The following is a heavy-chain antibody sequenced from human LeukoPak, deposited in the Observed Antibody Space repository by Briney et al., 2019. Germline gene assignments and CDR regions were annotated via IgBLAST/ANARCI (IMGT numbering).Heavy chain of an antibody. Sequence: PGGSLRLSCAASGFTFSSYAMSWVRQAPGKGLEWVSVIYSGGSTYYADSVKGRFTISRDNSKNTLYLQMNSLRAEDTAVYYCARDGNWGSLDDAFGIWGQGTMVTVSS. V-gene: IGHV3-53*01. J-gene: IGHJ3*02. CDR1: GFTFSSYA. CDR3: ARDGNWGSLDDAFGI. D-gene: IGHD7-27*01. CDR2: IYSGGST.